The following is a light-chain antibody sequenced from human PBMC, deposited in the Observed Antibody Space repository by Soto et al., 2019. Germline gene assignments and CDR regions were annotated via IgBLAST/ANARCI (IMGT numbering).Light chain of an antibody. CDR2: EAS. CDR1: HTISKW. Sequence: DIQMTQPPSTLSGSVGDRLTITCRASHTISKWLAWYQQKPGKAPNLLIYEASNLESGVPARFSGSGSGTEFTPTISSLQPDDFATYYCQQYPIFSDTFGEGTKVDIK. V-gene: IGKV1-5*03. J-gene: IGKJ4*01. CDR3: QQYPIFSDT.